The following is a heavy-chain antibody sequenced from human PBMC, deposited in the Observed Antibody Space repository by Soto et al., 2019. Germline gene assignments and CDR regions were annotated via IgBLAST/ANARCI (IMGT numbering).Heavy chain of an antibody. V-gene: IGHV1-3*01. CDR1: GYTFTSYA. CDR2: INAGNGNT. CDR3: ARVKRSGGSLDY. Sequence: QVQLVQSGAEVKKPGASVKVSCKASGYTFTSYAMHWVRQAPGQRLEWMGWINAGNGNTKYSQKFQGRVTITRDTSASTAYMELSSLRSEDTAVYYCARVKRSGGSLDYWGQGTLVTVSS. D-gene: IGHD3-10*01. J-gene: IGHJ4*02.